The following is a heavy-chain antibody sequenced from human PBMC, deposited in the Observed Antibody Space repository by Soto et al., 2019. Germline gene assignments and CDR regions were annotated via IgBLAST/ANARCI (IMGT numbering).Heavy chain of an antibody. CDR3: ASSPFPGIAAAGTIKPFDY. CDR2: IYYSGST. V-gene: IGHV4-39*07. D-gene: IGHD6-13*01. CDR1: GGSISSSSYY. Sequence: PSETLSLTCTVSGGSISSSSYYWGWIRQPPGKGLEWIGSIYYSGSTYYNPSLKSRVTISVDTSKNQFSLKLSSVTAADTAVYYCASSPFPGIAAAGTIKPFDYWGQGTLVTASS. J-gene: IGHJ4*02.